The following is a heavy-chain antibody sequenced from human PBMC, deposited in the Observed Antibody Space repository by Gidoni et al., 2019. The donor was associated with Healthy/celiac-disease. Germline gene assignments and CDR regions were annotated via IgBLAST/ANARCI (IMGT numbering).Heavy chain of an antibody. V-gene: IGHV3-11*01. CDR3: ARDRYYDFWSGYLRVSGMDV. CDR2: ISSSGSTI. Sequence: QVQLVESGGGLVKPGGSLRLSCAASGFTFSDYYISWIRQAPGKGLEWVSYISSSGSTIYYADSVKGRFTISRDNAKNSLYLQMNSLRAEDTAVYYCARDRYYDFWSGYLRVSGMDVWGQGTTVTVSS. J-gene: IGHJ6*02. D-gene: IGHD3-3*01. CDR1: GFTFSDYY.